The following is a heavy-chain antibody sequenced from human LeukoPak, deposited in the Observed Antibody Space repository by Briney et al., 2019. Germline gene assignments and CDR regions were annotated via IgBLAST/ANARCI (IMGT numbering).Heavy chain of an antibody. V-gene: IGHV1-18*01. D-gene: IGHD6-19*01. CDR1: GYTFTSYG. Sequence: ASVKVSCKASGYTFTSYGISWVRQAPGQGLEWMGWISAYNGNTNYAQKLQGRVTMTTDTSTSTAYMELRSLRSDDTAVYYCARDPYSSGFKWFAPWGQGTLVTVSS. CDR3: ARDPYSSGFKWFAP. CDR2: ISAYNGNT. J-gene: IGHJ5*02.